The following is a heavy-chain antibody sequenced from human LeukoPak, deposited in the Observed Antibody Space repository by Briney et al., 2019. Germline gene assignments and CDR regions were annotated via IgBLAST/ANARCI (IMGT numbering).Heavy chain of an antibody. Sequence: ASVKVSCKASGYTFTGYYMHWVRQAPGQGLEWMGWINPNSGGTNYAQKFQGRVTMTRDTSISTAYMELSRLRSDDTAVYYCARDPRIAAAGGSDYWGQGTLVTVSS. J-gene: IGHJ4*02. V-gene: IGHV1-2*02. CDR3: ARDPRIAAAGGSDY. CDR2: INPNSGGT. CDR1: GYTFTGYY. D-gene: IGHD6-13*01.